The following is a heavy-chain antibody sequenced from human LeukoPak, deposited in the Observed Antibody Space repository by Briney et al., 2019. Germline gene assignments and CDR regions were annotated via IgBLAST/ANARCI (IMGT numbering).Heavy chain of an antibody. CDR2: IKQDGSEK. V-gene: IGHV3-7*01. Sequence: PGGSLRLSCAASGFTFSSYAMSWVRQAPGKGLEWVANIKQDGSEKYYVDSVKGRFTISRDNAKNSLYLQMNSLRAEDTAVYYCARDHRITSFDYWGQGTLVTVSS. J-gene: IGHJ4*02. D-gene: IGHD1-14*01. CDR1: GFTFSSYA. CDR3: ARDHRITSFDY.